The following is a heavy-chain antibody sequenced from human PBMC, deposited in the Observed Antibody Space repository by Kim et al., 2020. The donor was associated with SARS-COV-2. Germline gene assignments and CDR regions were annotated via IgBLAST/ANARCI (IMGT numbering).Heavy chain of an antibody. V-gene: IGHV1-3*01. J-gene: IGHJ4*02. CDR3: ARGADIVATINFDY. D-gene: IGHD5-12*01. Sequence: SQKFQGRVTITRDTSASTAYMELSSLRSEDTAVYYCARGADIVATINFDYWGQGTLVTVSS.